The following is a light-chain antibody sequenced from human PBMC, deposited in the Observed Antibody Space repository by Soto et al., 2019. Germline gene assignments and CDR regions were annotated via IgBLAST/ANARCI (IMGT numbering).Light chain of an antibody. Sequence: EIVLTQSPATLSVSPGERATLSGRASQSVRSKLAWYQHKPGQAPRLLIYGASTRATGIPARFSGSGSGTDFTLTISSLQSEDFAVYYCQEYDNWPSMYTFGQGTRLEIK. CDR1: QSVRSK. CDR3: QEYDNWPSMYT. V-gene: IGKV3-15*01. CDR2: GAS. J-gene: IGKJ5*01.